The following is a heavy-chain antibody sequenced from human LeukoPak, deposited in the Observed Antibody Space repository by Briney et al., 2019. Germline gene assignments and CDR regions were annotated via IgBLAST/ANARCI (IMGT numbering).Heavy chain of an antibody. CDR3: ARVFLWFGDLGGDY. CDR2: IWYDGSNK. CDR1: GFTFSSYG. V-gene: IGHV3-33*01. Sequence: GGSLRLSCAASGFTFSSYGMHWVRQAPGKGLEWVAVIWYDGSNKYYADSVKGRFTISRDNSKNTLYLQMNSLRAEDTAVYYCARVFLWFGDLGGDYWGQGTLVTVSS. D-gene: IGHD3-10*01. J-gene: IGHJ4*02.